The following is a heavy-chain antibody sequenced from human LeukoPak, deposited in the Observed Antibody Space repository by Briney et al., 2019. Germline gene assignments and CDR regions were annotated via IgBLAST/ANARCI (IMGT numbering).Heavy chain of an antibody. CDR3: ASPGNVLRYFDWLLFGY. J-gene: IGHJ4*02. CDR2: ISGSGGST. CDR1: GFTFSSYA. V-gene: IGHV3-23*01. D-gene: IGHD3-9*01. Sequence: PGGSLRLSCVASGFTFSSYAMSWVRQAPGKGLEWVSAISGSGGSTYYADSVKGRFTISRDNSKNTLYLQMNSLRAEDTAVYYCASPGNVLRYFDWLLFGYWGQGTLVTVSS.